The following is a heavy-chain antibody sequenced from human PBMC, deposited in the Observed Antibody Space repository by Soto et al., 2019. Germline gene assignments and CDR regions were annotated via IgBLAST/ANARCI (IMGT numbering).Heavy chain of an antibody. Sequence: EVQLVESGGGFVQPGGSLKLSCVASGFTFSYSAIHWVRQAPGKGLEWVGRIRKKADSYATTCAASVQGRFTISRDDSRNTAYLQMDSLKTEETAVYYCTRPGSDFDFWGRGTLVTVSS. D-gene: IGHD7-27*01. CDR1: GFTFSYSA. CDR3: TRPGSDFDF. V-gene: IGHV3-73*01. J-gene: IGHJ4*02. CDR2: IRKKADSYAT.